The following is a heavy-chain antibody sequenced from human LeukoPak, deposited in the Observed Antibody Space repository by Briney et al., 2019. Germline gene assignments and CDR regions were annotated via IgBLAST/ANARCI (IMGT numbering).Heavy chain of an antibody. J-gene: IGHJ4*02. Sequence: GGSLRLSCAASGFTFSSYAMSWVRQAPGKGLEWVSSISGSGGNTYYADSVKGRFTISRDNSKNTLSLQMNSLRVEDTAVYYCAKESMWTTVTHELDYWGQGTLVTVSS. CDR1: GFTFSSYA. V-gene: IGHV3-23*01. CDR3: AKESMWTTVTHELDY. CDR2: ISGSGGNT. D-gene: IGHD4-17*01.